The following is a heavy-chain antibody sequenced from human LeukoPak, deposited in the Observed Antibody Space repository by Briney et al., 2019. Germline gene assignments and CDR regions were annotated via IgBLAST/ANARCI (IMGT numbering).Heavy chain of an antibody. CDR3: ARDRGAVAGTSTGY. J-gene: IGHJ4*02. CDR1: GFTFSSYE. CDR2: ISSSGSTI. V-gene: IGHV3-48*03. D-gene: IGHD6-19*01. Sequence: GGSLRLSCAASGFTFSSYEMNWVRQAPGKGLEWVSYISSSGSTIYYADSVKGRFTISRDNAENSLYLQMNSLGAEDTAVYYCARDRGAVAGTSTGYWGQGTLVTVSS.